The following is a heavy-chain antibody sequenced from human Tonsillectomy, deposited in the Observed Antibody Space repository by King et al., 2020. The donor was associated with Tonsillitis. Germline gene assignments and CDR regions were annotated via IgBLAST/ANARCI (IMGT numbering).Heavy chain of an antibody. CDR3: AVNDYGDHSGNY. CDR2: IYYSGKT. V-gene: IGHV4-59*01. Sequence: VQLQESGPGLVKPSETLSLTCTVSGGSISSYYWSWIRHPPGKGLDWIGYIYYSGKTNYNPSLKSRVTISVDTSKNQFSLKLSSVTAADTAVYYCAVNDYGDHSGNYWGQGTLVTVSS. CDR1: GGSISSYY. J-gene: IGHJ4*02. D-gene: IGHD4-17*01.